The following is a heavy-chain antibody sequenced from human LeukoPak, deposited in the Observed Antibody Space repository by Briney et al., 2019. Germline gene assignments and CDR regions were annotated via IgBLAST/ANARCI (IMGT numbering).Heavy chain of an antibody. J-gene: IGHJ4*02. CDR1: GGSISSSSYS. D-gene: IGHD3-3*01. CDR3: ARLRFDFWSGYTHPYFDY. V-gene: IGHV4-39*01. CDR2: IYYSGTT. Sequence: SETLSLTCTVSGGSISSSSYSWGWIRQPPGKGLEWLGSIYYSGTTYYNPSLKSRVTISVDTSKIQFSLKLSSVAATDTAVYFCARLRFDFWSGYTHPYFDYWGQGTLVTVSS.